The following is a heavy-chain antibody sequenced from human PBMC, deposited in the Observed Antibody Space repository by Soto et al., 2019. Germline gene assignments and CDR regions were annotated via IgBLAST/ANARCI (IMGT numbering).Heavy chain of an antibody. CDR1: GFTFDDYA. Sequence: PGGSLRLSCAASGFTFDDYAMHWVRQAPGKGLEWVSGISWNSGSIGYADSVKGRFTISRDNAKNSLYLQMNSLRAEDTALYYCAKDIAATFSFDIWGQGTMVTVSS. CDR2: ISWNSGSI. J-gene: IGHJ3*02. CDR3: AKDIAATFSFDI. V-gene: IGHV3-9*01. D-gene: IGHD2-15*01.